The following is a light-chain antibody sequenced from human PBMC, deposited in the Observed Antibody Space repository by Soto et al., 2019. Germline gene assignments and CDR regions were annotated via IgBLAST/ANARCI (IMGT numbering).Light chain of an antibody. CDR1: SSNIGSNY. J-gene: IGLJ1*01. CDR2: RSN. CDR3: AAWDDSLSGPV. Sequence: QSVLTQPPSASGTPGQRVTISCSGRSSNIGSNYIYWFQQLPGTAPKLLMYRSNQRPSGVPDRFSGSKSGTSASLAISGLRSEYEADYYCAAWDDSLSGPVVGTGTKVTVL. V-gene: IGLV1-47*01.